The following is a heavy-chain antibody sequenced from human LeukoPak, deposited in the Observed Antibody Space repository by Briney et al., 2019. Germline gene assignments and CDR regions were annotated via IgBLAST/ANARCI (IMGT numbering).Heavy chain of an antibody. Sequence: ASVKISCKVSGYTFTDYYMHWVQQAPGKGGEGMGLVDPEEGETIYAEKFQSRVTITADTSTDTAYMDLRRLRSEDTAVSHCASGIAAAGPWGQGTLVTVSS. V-gene: IGHV1-69-2*01. CDR2: VDPEEGET. D-gene: IGHD6-13*01. CDR1: GYTFTDYY. CDR3: ASGIAAAGP. J-gene: IGHJ5*02.